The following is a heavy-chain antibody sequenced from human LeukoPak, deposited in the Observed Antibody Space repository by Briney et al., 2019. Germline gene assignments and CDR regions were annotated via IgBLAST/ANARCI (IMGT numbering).Heavy chain of an antibody. CDR2: ITGSGGST. CDR1: GFTFSSYA. V-gene: IGHV3-23*01. D-gene: IGHD5-12*01. CDR3: ARVVATIQKGAFDI. J-gene: IGHJ3*02. Sequence: GGSLRLSCAASGFTFSSYAMSWVRQAPGKGLEWVSAITGSGGSTYYADSVKGRFTISRDNAKNSLYLQMNSLRAEDTAVYYCARVVATIQKGAFDIWGQGTMVTVSS.